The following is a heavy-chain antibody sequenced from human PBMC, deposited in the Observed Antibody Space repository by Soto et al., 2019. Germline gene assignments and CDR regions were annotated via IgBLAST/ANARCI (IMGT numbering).Heavy chain of an antibody. V-gene: IGHV1-3*02. Sequence: ASVKVSCKASGYTFTSYAMHWVRYSPGQRSEWMGISDAGNGNTKYSQEFQGRVTITRYTSASTAYMELSSLRSEDMAVYYCARDQGAYYGSGSYPEYYYFGMDVWGQGXTVTVSS. J-gene: IGHJ6*02. CDR3: ARDQGAYYGSGSYPEYYYFGMDV. D-gene: IGHD3-10*01. CDR1: GYTFTSYA. CDR2: SDAGNGNT.